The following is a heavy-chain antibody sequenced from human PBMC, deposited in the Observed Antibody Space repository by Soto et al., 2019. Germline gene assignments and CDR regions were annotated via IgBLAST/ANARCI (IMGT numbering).Heavy chain of an antibody. J-gene: IGHJ2*01. V-gene: IGHV1-69*08. D-gene: IGHD2-15*01. CDR1: GGTFSSYT. CDR2: IIPILGIA. CDR3: ARDRGVVLAATPFWYFDL. Sequence: QVQLVQSGAEVKKPGSSVKVSCKASGGTFSSYTISWVRQAPGQGLEWMGRIIPILGIANYAQKFQGRVTTTADKAMSTAYMELGSLRAEDTAVYYCARDRGVVLAATPFWYFDLWCRGTLVTVSS.